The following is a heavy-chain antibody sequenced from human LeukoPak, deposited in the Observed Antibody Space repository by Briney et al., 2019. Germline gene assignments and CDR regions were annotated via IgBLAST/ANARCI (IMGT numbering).Heavy chain of an antibody. Sequence: ASVKVSCKASGYTFTGYYMHWVRQAPGQGLEWMGWINPNSGGTNYAQKFQGRVTMTRDTSISTAYMELSRLRSDDTAVYYCAREGMVRGVSGSDWFDPWGQGTLVTVSS. CDR2: INPNSGGT. D-gene: IGHD3-10*01. V-gene: IGHV1-2*02. CDR1: GYTFTGYY. J-gene: IGHJ5*02. CDR3: AREGMVRGVSGSDWFDP.